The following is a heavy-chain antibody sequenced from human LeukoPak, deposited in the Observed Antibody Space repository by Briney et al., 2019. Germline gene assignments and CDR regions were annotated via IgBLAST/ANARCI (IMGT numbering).Heavy chain of an antibody. CDR1: GFTFSSYW. CDR3: VRHSGTYFDY. J-gene: IGHJ4*02. D-gene: IGHD1-26*01. V-gene: IGHV3-7*01. Sequence: GGSLRLSCAASGFTFSSYWMTWVRQAPGKGLEWVANIKRDGSETYYVDSVKGRLTISRDNAKNLLSLQMNSLRAEDTAVYYCVRHSGTYFDYWGQGTLVTVSS. CDR2: IKRDGSET.